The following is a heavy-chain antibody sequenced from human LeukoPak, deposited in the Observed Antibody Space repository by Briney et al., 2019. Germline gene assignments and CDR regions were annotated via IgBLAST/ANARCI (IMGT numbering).Heavy chain of an antibody. CDR1: GFTFSSYS. D-gene: IGHD6-19*01. CDR3: ARDPRDSGWYGRGDY. V-gene: IGHV3-21*01. CDR2: ISSSSSYI. J-gene: IGHJ4*02. Sequence: GGSLRLSFAASGFTFSSYSMNWVRQAPGKGLEWVSSISSSSSYIYYADSVKGRFTISRDNAKNSLYLQMNSLRAEDTAVYYCARDPRDSGWYGRGDYWGQGTLVIVSS.